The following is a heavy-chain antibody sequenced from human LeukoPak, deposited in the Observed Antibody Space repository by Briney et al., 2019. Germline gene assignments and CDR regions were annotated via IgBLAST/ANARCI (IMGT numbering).Heavy chain of an antibody. J-gene: IGHJ4*02. CDR3: ARPEDSSGYPTCFDY. V-gene: IGHV3-30*03. CDR1: EFTFSSYG. CDR2: ISYDGSNQ. Sequence: GGSLRLSCAASEFTFSSYGMHWVRQAPGKGLEWVAVISYDGSNQYYADTVKGRFTISRDNSKNTLYLQMNSLRAEDTAVYYCARPEDSSGYPTCFDYWGQGTLVTVSS. D-gene: IGHD3-22*01.